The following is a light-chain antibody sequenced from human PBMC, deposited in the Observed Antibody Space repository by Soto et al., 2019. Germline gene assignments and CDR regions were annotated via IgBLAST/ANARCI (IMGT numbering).Light chain of an antibody. CDR1: QSISNN. Sequence: DIQMTQSPSSLSASVGDRVTITCRASQSISNNLNWYQQKPGKAPRLLIYAASSLQSGVPSRVSGSGSGTDFTLVINSLQPEDFTTDYCQQSYRTPLTFGGGTKVEIK. CDR3: QQSYRTPLT. J-gene: IGKJ4*01. V-gene: IGKV1-39*01. CDR2: AAS.